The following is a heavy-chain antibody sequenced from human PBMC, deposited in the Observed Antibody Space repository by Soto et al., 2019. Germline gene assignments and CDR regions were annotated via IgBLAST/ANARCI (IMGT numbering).Heavy chain of an antibody. D-gene: IGHD3-16*01. CDR2: IDSDGGAT. CDR3: IKSKHIYEQ. V-gene: IGHV3-74*01. CDR1: GFAFETYA. Sequence: EVQLVESGGGLVQPGGSRRLSCAASGFAFETYAMHWVRQTAGKGPEWVSRIDSDGGATAYADSVRGRFSISRDNAKNTLYLQMNSLRADDTAVYYCIKSKHIYEQGGQGTLVTVSS. J-gene: IGHJ4*01.